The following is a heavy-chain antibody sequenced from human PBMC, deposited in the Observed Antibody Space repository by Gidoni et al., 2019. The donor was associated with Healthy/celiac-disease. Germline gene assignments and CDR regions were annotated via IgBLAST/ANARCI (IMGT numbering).Heavy chain of an antibody. Sequence: QVQLQQWGAGLLKPSETLSLTCAVYGGSFSGYYWSWIRQPPGKGLEWIGEINHSGSTNYNPSLKSRVTISVDTSKNQFSLKLSSVTAADTAVYYCARGPSGYNWNYGLWGEDYFDYWGQGTLVTVSS. CDR1: GGSFSGYY. CDR3: ARGPSGYNWNYGLWGEDYFDY. V-gene: IGHV4-34*01. D-gene: IGHD1-7*01. J-gene: IGHJ4*02. CDR2: INHSGST.